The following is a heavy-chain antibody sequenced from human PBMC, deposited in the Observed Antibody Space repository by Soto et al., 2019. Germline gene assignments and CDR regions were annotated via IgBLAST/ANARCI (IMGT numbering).Heavy chain of an antibody. CDR2: VHSGGTTT. J-gene: IGHJ3*01. CDR3: ARGDRGGFHL. D-gene: IGHD3-10*01. Sequence: EVQLVESGGGLVQPGESLRLSCAASGFTFDYYWMHWVRQAAGKGLVWVSRVHSGGTTTTYADSVKGRFTISRDNARNTVSLQMSSLRAEDTALYYCARGDRGGFHLSGHGTMVTVSS. V-gene: IGHV3-74*01. CDR1: GFTFDYYW.